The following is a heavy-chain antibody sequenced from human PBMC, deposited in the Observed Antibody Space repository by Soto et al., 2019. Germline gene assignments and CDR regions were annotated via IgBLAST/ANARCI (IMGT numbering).Heavy chain of an antibody. V-gene: IGHV1-18*01. CDR1: TYTFTTYG. Sequence: GASVKVSCKASTYTFTTYGISWVRQAPGQGLEWMGWISAYNGNTNYAQNLQGRVTMTTDTSTSTAYMELRSLRSDDTAVYYCASGPYSSSPLSMGQYGMDVWGQGTTVTVSS. CDR2: ISAYNGNT. D-gene: IGHD6-6*01. J-gene: IGHJ6*02. CDR3: ASGPYSSSPLSMGQYGMDV.